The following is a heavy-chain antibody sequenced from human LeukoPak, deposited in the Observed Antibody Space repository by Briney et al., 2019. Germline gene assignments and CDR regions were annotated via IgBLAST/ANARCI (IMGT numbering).Heavy chain of an antibody. CDR1: GYTFTGYY. D-gene: IGHD6-19*01. V-gene: IGHV1-2*02. CDR2: INPNSGGT. CDR3: ARDPSSSGHNWFDP. Sequence: ASVTVSCKASGYTFTGYYMHWVRQAPGQGLEWMGWINPNSGGTNYAQKFQGRVTMTRDTSISTAYMELSRLRSDDTAAYYCARDPSSSGHNWFDPWGQGTLVTVSS. J-gene: IGHJ5*02.